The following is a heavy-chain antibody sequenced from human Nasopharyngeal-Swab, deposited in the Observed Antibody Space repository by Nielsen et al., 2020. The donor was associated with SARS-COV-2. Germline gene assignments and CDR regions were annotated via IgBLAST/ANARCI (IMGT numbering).Heavy chain of an antibody. D-gene: IGHD6-19*01. CDR1: GGSFSGYY. V-gene: IGHV4-34*01. CDR2: INHSGST. CDR3: ARDRLSGLDY. Sequence: SETLSLTCAVYGGSFSGYYWSWIRQPPGKGLEWIGEINHSGSTNYNPSLKSRVAISVDTSKNQFSLKVNSVTAADTAMYYCARDRLSGLDYWGQGTLVTVSS. J-gene: IGHJ4*02.